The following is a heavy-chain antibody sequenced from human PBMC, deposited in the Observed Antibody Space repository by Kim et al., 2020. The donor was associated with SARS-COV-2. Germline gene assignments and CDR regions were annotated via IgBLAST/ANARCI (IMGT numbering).Heavy chain of an antibody. V-gene: IGHV1-69*13. J-gene: IGHJ6*02. CDR1: GGTFSSYA. CDR3: ARDNGTYYDFWSGYNPYYYYYGMDV. CDR2: IIPIFGTA. Sequence: SVKVSCKASGGTFSSYAISWVRQAPGQGLEWMGGIIPIFGTANYAQKFQGRVTITADESTSTAYMELSSLRSEDTAVYYCARDNGTYYDFWSGYNPYYYYYGMDVWGQGTTVTVSS. D-gene: IGHD3-3*01.